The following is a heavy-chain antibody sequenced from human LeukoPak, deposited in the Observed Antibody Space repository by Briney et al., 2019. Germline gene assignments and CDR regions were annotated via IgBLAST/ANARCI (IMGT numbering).Heavy chain of an antibody. J-gene: IGHJ4*02. V-gene: IGHV3-53*04. CDR1: GLTVTTNY. D-gene: IGHD3-3*01. CDR3: ARGDFWSGYYTGLY. Sequence: GGSLRLSCAASGLTVTTNYMSWVRQAPGKGLEWVSVIYSGGSTYYADSVKGRFTISRHNSKNTLYLQMDSLRDEDTAVYYCARGDFWSGYYTGLYWGQGTLVTVSS. CDR2: IYSGGST.